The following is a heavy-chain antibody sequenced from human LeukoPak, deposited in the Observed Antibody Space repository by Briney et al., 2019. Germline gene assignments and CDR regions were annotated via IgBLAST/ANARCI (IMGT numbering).Heavy chain of an antibody. CDR3: AKAVRSSSSWFDY. CDR2: INWDGTGT. V-gene: IGHV3-43*01. D-gene: IGHD6-13*01. J-gene: IGHJ4*02. Sequence: GGSLRLSCAASGFAFDDYTMHWVRHPPGRGLEWVSLINWDGTGTHYADSVMGRFTIIRDNSKNSLYLQMNSLRTEDTALYYCAKAVRSSSSWFDYWGLGTLVTVSS. CDR1: GFAFDDYT.